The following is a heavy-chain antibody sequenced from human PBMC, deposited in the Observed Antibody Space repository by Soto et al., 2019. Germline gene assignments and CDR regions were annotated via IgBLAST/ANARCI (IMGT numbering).Heavy chain of an antibody. V-gene: IGHV3-23*01. CDR1: GFTFSSYA. D-gene: IGHD3-16*01. J-gene: IGHJ4*02. Sequence: GSLLLSFVASGFTFSSYAMTGVRQAPGKGLEWVSAISGGDGSPSYADSVKGRFTISRDNSKNTLYLHMNSLRADDTAAYYCAKWHTYNYDSLAFSGFDCWGQGTQVTVSS. CDR2: ISGGDGSP. CDR3: AKWHTYNYDSLAFSGFDC.